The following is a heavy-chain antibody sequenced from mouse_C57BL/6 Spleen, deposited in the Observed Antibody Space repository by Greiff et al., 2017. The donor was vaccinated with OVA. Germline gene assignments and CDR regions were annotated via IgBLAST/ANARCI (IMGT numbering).Heavy chain of an antibody. CDR3: AREGGDYYGSSLAWFAY. V-gene: IGHV1-26*01. CDR1: GYTFTDYY. D-gene: IGHD1-1*01. Sequence: EVQLQQSGPELVKPGASVKISCKASGYTFTDYYMNWVKQSHGKSLEWIGDINPNNGGTSYNQKFKGKATLTVDKSSSTAYMELRSLTSEDSAVYYCAREGGDYYGSSLAWFAYWGQGTLVTVSA. J-gene: IGHJ3*01. CDR2: INPNNGGT.